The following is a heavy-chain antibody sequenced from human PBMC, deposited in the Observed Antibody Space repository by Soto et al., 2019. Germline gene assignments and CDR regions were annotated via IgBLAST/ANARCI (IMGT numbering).Heavy chain of an antibody. J-gene: IGHJ4*02. CDR1: GYTFTGYY. CDR2: INPNSGGT. D-gene: IGHD2-15*01. CDR3: ARQYCSGGSCYSLDY. V-gene: IGHV1-2*04. Sequence: QVQLVQSGAEVKKPGASVKVSCKASGYTFTGYYMHWVRQAPGQGLEWMGWINPNSGGTNYAQKLKGWVTRTGDTSISTASMELSRLRSDDTAVYYCARQYCSGGSCYSLDYWGQGTLVTVSS.